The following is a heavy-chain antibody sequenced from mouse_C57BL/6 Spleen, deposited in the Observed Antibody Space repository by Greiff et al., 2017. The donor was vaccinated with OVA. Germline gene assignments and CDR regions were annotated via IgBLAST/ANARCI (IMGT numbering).Heavy chain of an antibody. CDR2: IDPSDSYT. J-gene: IGHJ2*01. V-gene: IGHV1-50*01. CDR1: GYTFTSYW. Sequence: QVQLQQPGAELVKPGASVKLSCKASGYTFTSYWMQWVKQRPGQGLEWIGEIDPSDSYTNYNQKFKGKATLTVDTSSSTAYMQLSSLTSEDSAVYDCARFTTVVAKGYWGQGTTLTVSS. CDR3: ARFTTVVAKGY. D-gene: IGHD1-1*01.